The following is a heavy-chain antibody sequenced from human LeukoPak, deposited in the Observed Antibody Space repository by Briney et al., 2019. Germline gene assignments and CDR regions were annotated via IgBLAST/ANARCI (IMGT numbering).Heavy chain of an antibody. V-gene: IGHV3-49*04. Sequence: GGSLRLSCTASGFTFGDYAMSWVRQAPGKGLEWVGFISSKAYGGTHEYEAPVRGRFTISRDDSKSTAYLQMNSLRTEDTAAYYWTRDSYDFWSGYWGQGTLDTVPS. J-gene: IGHJ4*02. CDR2: ISSKAYGGTH. CDR3: TRDSYDFWSGY. CDR1: GFTFGDYA. D-gene: IGHD3-3*01.